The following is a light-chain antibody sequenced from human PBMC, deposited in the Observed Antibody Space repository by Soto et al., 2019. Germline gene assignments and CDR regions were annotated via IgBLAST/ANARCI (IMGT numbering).Light chain of an antibody. CDR2: EVS. CDR1: ISDVGGYNY. CDR3: SSYTSSSTPVV. Sequence: QSALTQPASVSGSPGQSITISCTGTISDVGGYNYVSWYQQHPGKAPKLMIYEVSNRPSGVSNRFSGSKSGNTASLTISGLQADDEADYYCSSYTSSSTPVVFGGGTKLTVL. J-gene: IGLJ2*01. V-gene: IGLV2-14*01.